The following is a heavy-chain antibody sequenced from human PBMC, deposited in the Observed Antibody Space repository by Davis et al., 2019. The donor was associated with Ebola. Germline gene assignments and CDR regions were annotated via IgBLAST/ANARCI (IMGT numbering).Heavy chain of an antibody. J-gene: IGHJ3*01. CDR2: ISGNGDST. Sequence: GRSLKISCVASGFMFKRSAMSWVRQAPGKGLEWISGISGNGDSTYYADSVKGRFTISRDNSRNTLDLQMNSLRVEDTAVYFCGMRAPPDAFELWGQGKMVTVSS. CDR3: GMRAPPDAFEL. V-gene: IGHV3-23*01. CDR1: GFMFKRSA.